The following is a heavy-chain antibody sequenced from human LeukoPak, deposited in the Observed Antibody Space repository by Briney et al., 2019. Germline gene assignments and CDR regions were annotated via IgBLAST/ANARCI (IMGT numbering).Heavy chain of an antibody. Sequence: ASVKVSCKASGYTFTSYYMNWVRQAPGQGLEWMGIINPSSGRTTYAQKFQGRVTMTRDTSTSTVYMELTSLRSEDTAVFYCARGGLPARSCFDPWGQGTLVTVS. CDR1: GYTFTSYY. CDR2: INPSSGRT. J-gene: IGHJ5*02. D-gene: IGHD3/OR15-3a*01. V-gene: IGHV1-46*01. CDR3: ARGGLPARSCFDP.